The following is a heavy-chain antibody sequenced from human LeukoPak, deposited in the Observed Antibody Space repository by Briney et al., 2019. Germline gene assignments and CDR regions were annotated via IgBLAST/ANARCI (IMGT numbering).Heavy chain of an antibody. Sequence: TGESLKISCKGFGYSFSDYWIAWVRQMPGKGLEWMGIFFPGDSDTRYSPSPQGQVTISADKSINTAYLQWSSLKASDTALYYCARRGTWSNYYGMDVWGQGTTVTVSS. CDR3: ARRGTWSNYYGMDV. CDR1: GYSFSDYW. V-gene: IGHV5-51*01. J-gene: IGHJ6*02. CDR2: FFPGDSDT. D-gene: IGHD1-1*01.